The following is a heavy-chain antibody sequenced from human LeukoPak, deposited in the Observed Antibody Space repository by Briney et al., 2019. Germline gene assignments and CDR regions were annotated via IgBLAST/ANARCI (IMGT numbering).Heavy chain of an antibody. CDR2: IYSDGRT. J-gene: IGHJ3*02. V-gene: IGHV3-53*01. Sequence: GGSLRLSCTASGFTFGDYAMSWVRQAPGKGLEWVSVIYSDGRTYYADSVKGRFTISRDNSKNTLYLQMNSLRAEDTAVYYRARDSGRFDVFDIWGQGTMVTVSS. CDR3: ARDSGRFDVFDI. CDR1: GFTFGDYA. D-gene: IGHD3-10*01.